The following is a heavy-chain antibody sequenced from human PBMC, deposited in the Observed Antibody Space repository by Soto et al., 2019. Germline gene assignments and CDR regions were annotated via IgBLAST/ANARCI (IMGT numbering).Heavy chain of an antibody. CDR3: ARDHSGIAVDGSWFDP. J-gene: IGHJ5*02. CDR2: ISAYNGNT. D-gene: IGHD6-19*01. Sequence: ASVKVSCKASGYTFTSYGISWVRQAPGQGLEWMGWISAYNGNTNYAQKLQGRVTMTTDTSTSTAYMELRSLRSDDTAVYYCARDHSGIAVDGSWFDPWGKGTLVTVSS. CDR1: GYTFTSYG. V-gene: IGHV1-18*01.